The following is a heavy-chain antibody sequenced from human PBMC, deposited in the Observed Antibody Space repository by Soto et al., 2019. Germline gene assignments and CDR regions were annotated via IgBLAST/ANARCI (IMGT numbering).Heavy chain of an antibody. Sequence: EVQLVESGGGLVKPGGSLRLSCAASGFTFSSYSMNWVRQAPGKGLEWVSSISSSSSYIYYADSVKGRFTISRDNAKNSLYLQMNSLRAEDTAVYYCARDSYSNYVSPYNWFDPWGQGTLVTVSS. D-gene: IGHD4-4*01. CDR3: ARDSYSNYVSPYNWFDP. V-gene: IGHV3-21*01. CDR1: GFTFSSYS. CDR2: ISSSSSYI. J-gene: IGHJ5*02.